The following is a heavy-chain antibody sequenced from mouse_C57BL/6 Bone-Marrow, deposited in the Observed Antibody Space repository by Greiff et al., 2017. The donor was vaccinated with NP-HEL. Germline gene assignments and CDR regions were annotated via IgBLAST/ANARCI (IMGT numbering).Heavy chain of an antibody. D-gene: IGHD2-5*01. J-gene: IGHJ3*01. V-gene: IGHV3-6*01. CDR1: GYSITSGYY. Sequence: DVQLQESGPGLVKPSQSLSLTCSVTGYSITSGYYWNWIRQLPGNKLEWMGYISYDGSNNYNPYLKNRISITRDTSKNQFFLKLNCVTTEDTATYYCARDRAYSNFFWGQGTLVTVSA. CDR2: ISYDGSN. CDR3: ARDRAYSNFF.